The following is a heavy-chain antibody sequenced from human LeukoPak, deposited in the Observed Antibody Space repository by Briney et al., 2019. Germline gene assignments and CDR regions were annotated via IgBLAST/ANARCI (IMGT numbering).Heavy chain of an antibody. Sequence: PGGSLRLSCAASGFTFSSYSMNWVRQAPGKGLEWVSSISSSSSYIYYADSVKGRFTISRDNAKNSLYLQMNSLRAEDTAVYYCATYGVVVVNHDAFDIWGQGTMVTVSS. CDR2: ISSSSSYI. D-gene: IGHD3-22*01. CDR3: ATYGVVVVNHDAFDI. V-gene: IGHV3-21*01. J-gene: IGHJ3*02. CDR1: GFTFSSYS.